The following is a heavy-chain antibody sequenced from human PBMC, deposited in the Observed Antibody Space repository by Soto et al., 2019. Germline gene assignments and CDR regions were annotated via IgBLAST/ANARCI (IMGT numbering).Heavy chain of an antibody. CDR3: ARDLKWDLAMGGLDY. CDR1: GDSVSSNSAA. J-gene: IGHJ4*02. Sequence: KQSPTLSLTCAISGDSVSSNSAAWNWIRQSPSRGLEWLGRTFYRSKWYYDYAVPVKSRITISPDTSKNQFSLQLHSVTPEDTAVYYCARDLKWDLAMGGLDYWGPGTLVTVSS. D-gene: IGHD1-26*01. CDR2: TFYRSKWYY. V-gene: IGHV6-1*01.